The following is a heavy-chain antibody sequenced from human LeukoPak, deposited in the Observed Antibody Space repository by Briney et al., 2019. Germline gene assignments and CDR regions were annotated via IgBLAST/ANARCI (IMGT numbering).Heavy chain of an antibody. J-gene: IGHJ6*03. Sequence: ASVKVSCKASGGTFSSYAISWVRQAPGQGLEWMGWMNPNSGNTDYAQKFQGRVTITRNTSISTAYMELSSLTSEDTAVYYCARATETTGYYYMDVWGKGTTVTVSS. V-gene: IGHV1-8*03. D-gene: IGHD4-11*01. CDR1: GGTFSSYA. CDR3: ARATETTGYYYMDV. CDR2: MNPNSGNT.